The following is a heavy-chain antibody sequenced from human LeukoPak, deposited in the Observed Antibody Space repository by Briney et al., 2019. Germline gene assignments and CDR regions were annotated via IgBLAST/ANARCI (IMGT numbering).Heavy chain of an antibody. CDR2: IYSGGST. Sequence: GGSLRLSCAASGFTVSSNYMSWVRQAPGKGLEWVSVIYSGGSTYYADSVTGRFTISRDNSKNTLYLQMNSLRAEDTAVYYCARDHTTAAGSFDYWGQGTLVTVSS. J-gene: IGHJ4*02. CDR3: ARDHTTAAGSFDY. CDR1: GFTVSSNY. D-gene: IGHD6-13*01. V-gene: IGHV3-53*01.